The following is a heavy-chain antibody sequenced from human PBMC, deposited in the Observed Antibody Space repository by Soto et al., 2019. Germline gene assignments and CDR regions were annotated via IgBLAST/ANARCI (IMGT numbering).Heavy chain of an antibody. V-gene: IGHV5-51*01. J-gene: IGHJ3*02. D-gene: IGHD2-15*01. Sequence: PGESLKISCKGSGYSFTSYWIGWVRQMPGKGLEWMGIIYPGDSDTRYSPSFQGQVTISADKSISTAYLQWSSLKASDTAMYYCARRGIQGYCSGGSCYWRAFDIWGQGTMVTVSS. CDR2: IYPGDSDT. CDR3: ARRGIQGYCSGGSCYWRAFDI. CDR1: GYSFTSYW.